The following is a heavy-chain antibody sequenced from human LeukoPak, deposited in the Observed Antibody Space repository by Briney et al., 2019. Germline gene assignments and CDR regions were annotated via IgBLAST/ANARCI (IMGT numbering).Heavy chain of an antibody. CDR2: ISYSSSTI. J-gene: IGHJ6*03. V-gene: IGHV3-48*01. Sequence: GGSLRLSCAASGFSLSSYGMTWVRQAPGQGLEWISYISYSSSTIYYADSVKGRFTISRDNANNSLSLQMNSLRAEDAAVYYCARMYRTRVLRGVPYYMDVWGNGTTVTVSS. CDR3: ARMYRTRVLRGVPYYMDV. D-gene: IGHD3-10*01. CDR1: GFSLSSYG.